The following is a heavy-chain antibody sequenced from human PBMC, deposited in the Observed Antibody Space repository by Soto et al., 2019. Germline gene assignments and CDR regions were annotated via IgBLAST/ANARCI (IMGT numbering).Heavy chain of an antibody. CDR1: RCTFSSYA. CDR2: IIPIFGTA. D-gene: IGHD4-17*01. J-gene: IGHJ4*02. V-gene: IGHV1-69*12. Sequence: QGQLVQSGAEVKKPGSSVKVSCKASRCTFSSYAISWVRQSPGQGLEWMGGIIPIFGTANYAQKFQGRVTITVYESTSTAYLELSSLRSEDTSVYYCARSLRAITVTLDYWGQGTLVTVSS. CDR3: ARSLRAITVTLDY.